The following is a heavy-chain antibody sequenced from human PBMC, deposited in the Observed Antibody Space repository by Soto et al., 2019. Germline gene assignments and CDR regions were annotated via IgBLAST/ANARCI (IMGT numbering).Heavy chain of an antibody. J-gene: IGHJ6*01. CDR1: GGTFSMYG. CDR2: IIPIFGTA. CDR3: ARQAGYGMDV. V-gene: IGHV1-69*13. Sequence: ASVKGSCKAAGGTFSMYGISLVRQAPGQGLEWMGGIIPIFGTANYAQKFQGRVTITADESTSTAYMELSSLRSEDTAVYYCARQAGYGMDVWGHGTKVTXSS.